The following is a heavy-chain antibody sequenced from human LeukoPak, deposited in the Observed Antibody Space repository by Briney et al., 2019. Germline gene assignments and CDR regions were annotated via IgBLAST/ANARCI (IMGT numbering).Heavy chain of an antibody. J-gene: IGHJ4*02. CDR1: GFTFSSYA. D-gene: IGHD3-22*01. V-gene: IGHV3-23*01. Sequence: PGGSLRLSCAASGFTFSSYAMSWVRQAPGKGLEWVSAISGSGGSTYYADSVKGRFTISRDNSKNTLYLQMNSLRAEDTAVYYCARESYYDSSGYYATHWGQGTLVTVSS. CDR2: ISGSGGST. CDR3: ARESYYDSSGYYATH.